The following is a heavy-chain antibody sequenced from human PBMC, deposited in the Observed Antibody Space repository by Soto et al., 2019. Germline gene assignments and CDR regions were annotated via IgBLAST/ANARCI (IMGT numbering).Heavy chain of an antibody. J-gene: IGHJ5*02. CDR2: ISSSSSTI. V-gene: IGHV3-48*01. CDR3: ARDAAMGWFDP. CDR1: GFTFSSYS. D-gene: IGHD2-2*01. Sequence: EVQLVESGGGLVQPGGSLRLSCAASGFTFSSYSMNWVRQAPGKGLEWVSYISSSSSTIYYADSVKGRFTISRDNAKNSLYLQMNSVRAEDTAVYYCARDAAMGWFDPWGQGTLVTVSS.